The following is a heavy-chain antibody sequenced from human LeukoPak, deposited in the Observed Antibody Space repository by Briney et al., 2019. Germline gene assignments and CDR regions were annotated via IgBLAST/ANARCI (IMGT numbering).Heavy chain of an antibody. CDR1: GGSISSHY. CDR2: IYYSGST. J-gene: IGHJ6*03. CDR3: ARVPNYDFWSGYSYYYYYYYMDV. Sequence: PSETLSVTCTVSGGSISSHYWSWIRQPPGKGLEWIGYIYYSGSTNYNPSLKSRVTISVDTSKNQFSLKLSSVTAADTAVYYCARVPNYDFWSGYSYYYYYYYMDVWGKGTTVAVSS. V-gene: IGHV4-59*11. D-gene: IGHD3-3*01.